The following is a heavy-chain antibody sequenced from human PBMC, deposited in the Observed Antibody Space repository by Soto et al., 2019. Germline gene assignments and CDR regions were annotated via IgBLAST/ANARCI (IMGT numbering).Heavy chain of an antibody. J-gene: IGHJ4*02. D-gene: IGHD1-1*01. V-gene: IGHV6-1*01. CDR3: ARRNHSCFDF. CDR1: GDSVYSKSDA. CDR2: KYYRSKWYN. Sequence: QSQTLSLTCAISGDSVYSKSDAWDRSRQSRSRGLEWQGRKYYRSKWYNDDAVSVKSRITINPDTSKNQFPLQLNSVTPADTSLSSCARRNHSCFDFWGQGTLVTVSS.